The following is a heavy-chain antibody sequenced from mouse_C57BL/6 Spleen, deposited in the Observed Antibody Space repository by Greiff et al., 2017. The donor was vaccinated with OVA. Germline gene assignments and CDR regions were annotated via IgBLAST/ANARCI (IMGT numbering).Heavy chain of an antibody. J-gene: IGHJ4*01. V-gene: IGHV1-53*01. CDR2: INPSNGGT. D-gene: IGHD1-1*01. CDR1: GYTFTSYW. Sequence: QVQLQQSGTELVKPGASVKLSCKASGYTFTSYWMHWVKQRPGQGLEWIGNINPSNGGTNYNEKFKSKATLTVDKSSSTAYMQLSSLTSEDSAVYYCARSYGSSPYYYAMDYWGQGTSVTVSS. CDR3: ARSYGSSPYYYAMDY.